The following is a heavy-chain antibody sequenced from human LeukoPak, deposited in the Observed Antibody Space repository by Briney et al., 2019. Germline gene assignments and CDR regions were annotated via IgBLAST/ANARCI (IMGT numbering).Heavy chain of an antibody. J-gene: IGHJ4*02. Sequence: SETLSLTCAVYGGSFSGYYWSWIRQPPGKGLEWIGEINHSGSTNYNPSLKSRVTISVDTSKNQFSLKLSSVTAADTAVYYCARAPSFLGYCSSTSCRPPYFDYWGQGILVTVSS. CDR3: ARAPSFLGYCSSTSCRPPYFDY. CDR2: INHSGST. CDR1: GGSFSGYY. D-gene: IGHD2-2*01. V-gene: IGHV4-34*01.